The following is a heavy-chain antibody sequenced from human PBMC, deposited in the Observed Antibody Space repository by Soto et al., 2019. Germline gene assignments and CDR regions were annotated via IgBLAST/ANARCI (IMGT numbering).Heavy chain of an antibody. J-gene: IGHJ6*02. V-gene: IGHV4-4*07. CDR1: GGSISSYY. CDR2: IYTSGST. CDR3: ARDIGLDYDFWSGPYYYHYGMDV. Sequence: SETLSLTCTVSGGSISSYYWSWIRQPAGKGLEWIGRIYTSGSTNYNPSLKSRVTMSVDTSKNQFSLKLSSVTAADTAVYYCARDIGLDYDFWSGPYYYHYGMDVWGQGTTVTVSS. D-gene: IGHD3-3*01.